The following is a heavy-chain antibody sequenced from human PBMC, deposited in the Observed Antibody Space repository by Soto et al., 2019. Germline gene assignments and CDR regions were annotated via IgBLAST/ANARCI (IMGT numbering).Heavy chain of an antibody. CDR2: ISGSGGST. CDR3: AKGGSTSDYYYYYYYMDV. D-gene: IGHD2-2*01. V-gene: IGHV3-23*01. Sequence: EVQLLESGGGLVQPGGSLRLSCAASGFTFSSYAMSWVRQAPGKGLEWVSAISGSGGSTYYADSGKGRFTISRDNSKNTLYLQMNSLRAEDTAVYYCAKGGSTSDYYYYYYYMDVWGKGTTVTVSS. CDR1: GFTFSSYA. J-gene: IGHJ6*03.